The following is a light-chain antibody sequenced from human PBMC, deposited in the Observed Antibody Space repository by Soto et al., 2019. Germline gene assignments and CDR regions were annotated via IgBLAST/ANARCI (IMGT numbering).Light chain of an antibody. CDR2: GAS. CDR3: QQYERSPTT. J-gene: IGKJ4*01. CDR1: QSVSSTY. V-gene: IGKV3-20*01. Sequence: EIVLTQSPGNLSLSPGERATLSCRASQSVSSTYLAWYQQKPGRAPSLLIYGASRRATGIPDRFSGSGSGTDFTLTISRLEPEDFAVYYCQQYERSPTTFGGGTKVEIK.